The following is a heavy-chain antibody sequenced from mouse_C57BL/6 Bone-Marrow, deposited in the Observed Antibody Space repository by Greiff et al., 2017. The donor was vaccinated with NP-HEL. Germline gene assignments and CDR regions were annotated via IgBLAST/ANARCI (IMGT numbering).Heavy chain of an antibody. CDR1: GFTFSSYA. J-gene: IGHJ3*01. D-gene: IGHD1-1*01. CDR2: ISDGGSYT. V-gene: IGHV5-4*01. CDR3: ANYGSSPFAY. Sequence: EVQLVESGGGLVKPGGSLKLSCAASGFTFSSYAMSWVRQTPEKRLEWVATISDGGSYTYYPDNVKGRFTISRDNAKNNLYLQMSHLKSEDTAMYYCANYGSSPFAYWGQGTLVTVSA.